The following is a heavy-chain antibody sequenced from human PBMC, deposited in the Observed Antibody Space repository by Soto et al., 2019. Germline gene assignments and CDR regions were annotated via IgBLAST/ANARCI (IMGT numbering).Heavy chain of an antibody. CDR3: ARLGDILTGFDY. CDR2: MNPNSGNT. D-gene: IGHD3-9*01. V-gene: IGHV1-8*01. Sequence: GASVKVSCKTSGYTFTSYDINWVRQATGQGLEWMGWMNPNSGNTGYAQKFQGRVTMTRNTSISTAYMELSSLRSEDTAVYYCARLGDILTGFDYWGHGTLVTVSS. CDR1: GYTFTSYD. J-gene: IGHJ4*01.